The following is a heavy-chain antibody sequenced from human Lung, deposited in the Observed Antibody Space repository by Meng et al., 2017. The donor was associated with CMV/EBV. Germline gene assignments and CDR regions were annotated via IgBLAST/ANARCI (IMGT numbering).Heavy chain of an antibody. Sequence: GGSLRLXCAASGFPFSSYWMHWVRQAPGKGLVWVSRINSDGSSTSYADSVKGRFTISRDNAKNTLYLQMNSLRAEDTAVYYCARDLRVRGVKGGSRYYGMDVWGQGTTVTVSS. CDR2: INSDGSST. CDR1: GFPFSSYW. V-gene: IGHV3-74*01. CDR3: ARDLRVRGVKGGSRYYGMDV. J-gene: IGHJ6*02. D-gene: IGHD3-10*01.